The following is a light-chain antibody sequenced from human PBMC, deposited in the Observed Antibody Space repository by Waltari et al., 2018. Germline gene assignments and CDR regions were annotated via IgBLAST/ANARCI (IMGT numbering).Light chain of an antibody. CDR2: KAS. Sequence: DIQMPQSPSTLSASVGDSVTIPCRASQSIGSWLAWYQQKPGKAPKLLIYKASSLQSGVPSRFSGSGSGTGFTLSISSLQPDDFATYYCQQYNSYTWTFGQGTKVEIK. V-gene: IGKV1-5*03. CDR1: QSIGSW. CDR3: QQYNSYTWT. J-gene: IGKJ1*01.